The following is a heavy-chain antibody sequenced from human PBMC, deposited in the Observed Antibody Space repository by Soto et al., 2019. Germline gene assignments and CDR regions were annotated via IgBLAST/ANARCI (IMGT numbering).Heavy chain of an antibody. CDR2: IIPFSGTV. CDR1: GGSFMSQA. CDR3: ARGSYDSYAGFFGMDV. V-gene: IGHV1-69*01. Sequence: QVQLVQSGAEVKKPGSSVKVSCKASGGSFMSQAISWVRQAPGQGPEWMGGIIPFSGTVTYTQRFQGRVTLAAEGAAKRACMELSSLRSEDTAVYYCARGSYDSYAGFFGMDVWGQGTTVTVS. D-gene: IGHD3-10*01. J-gene: IGHJ6*02.